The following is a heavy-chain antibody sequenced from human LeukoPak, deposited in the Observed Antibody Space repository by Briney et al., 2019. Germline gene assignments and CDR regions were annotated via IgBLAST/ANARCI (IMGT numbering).Heavy chain of an antibody. V-gene: IGHV3-33*08. CDR3: ARARSGLGRLVPMDY. D-gene: IGHD6-6*01. CDR1: GFTFSKYG. J-gene: IGHJ4*02. Sequence: GGSLRLSCVTTGFTFSKYGMHWVRQAPGKGLEWVAVISYDGNNKYYADSVKGLFTISRDNSKNLLYLQMSSLGAEDTAVYYCARARSGLGRLVPMDYWGQGTLVTVSS. CDR2: ISYDGNNK.